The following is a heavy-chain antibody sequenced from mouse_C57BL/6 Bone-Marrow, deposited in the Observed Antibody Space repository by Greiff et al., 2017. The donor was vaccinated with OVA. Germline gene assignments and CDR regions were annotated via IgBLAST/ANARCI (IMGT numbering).Heavy chain of an antibody. Sequence: VQRVESGAELARPGASVKMSCKASGYTFTSYTMHWVKQRPGQGLEWIGYINPSSGYTKYNQKFKDKATLTADKSSSTAYMQLSSLTSEDSAVYYCARNGNYLDYWGQGTTLTVSS. CDR2: INPSSGYT. D-gene: IGHD2-1*01. V-gene: IGHV1-4*01. CDR3: ARNGNYLDY. J-gene: IGHJ2*01. CDR1: GYTFTSYT.